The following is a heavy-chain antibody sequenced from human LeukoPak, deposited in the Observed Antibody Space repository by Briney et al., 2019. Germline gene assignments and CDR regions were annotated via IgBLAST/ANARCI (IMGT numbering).Heavy chain of an antibody. J-gene: IGHJ4*02. Sequence: SETLSLTCTVSGGSISGYYWSWIRQPPGKGLEWIGYIYYSGGPKYNPSLKSRVTISVDTSKNQFSLKLSSVTAADTAVYYCARRSYSASYYLDYWAQGTLVTVSS. CDR1: GGSISGYY. CDR2: IYYSGGP. V-gene: IGHV4-59*01. CDR3: ARRSYSASYYLDY. D-gene: IGHD1-26*01.